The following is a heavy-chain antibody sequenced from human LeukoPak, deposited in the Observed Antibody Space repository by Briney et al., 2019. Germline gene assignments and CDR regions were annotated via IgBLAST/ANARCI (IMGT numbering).Heavy chain of an antibody. CDR2: IKQDGSEE. CDR3: ARGRWLSLSYYFDY. V-gene: IGHV3-7*04. D-gene: IGHD3-22*01. Sequence: GGSLRLSCAASGFTFSTYWMSWVRQAPGKGVEGVANIKQDGSEEYYVDSVKGRFTISRDNAKNSLYLQMNSLRAEDTAVYYCARGRWLSLSYYFDYWGQGTLVTVSS. CDR1: GFTFSTYW. J-gene: IGHJ4*02.